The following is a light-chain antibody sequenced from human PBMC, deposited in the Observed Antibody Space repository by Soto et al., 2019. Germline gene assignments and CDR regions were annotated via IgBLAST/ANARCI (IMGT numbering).Light chain of an antibody. V-gene: IGLV2-14*01. CDR3: IAYTGSSTSYV. CDR1: SSDIGSYNH. Sequence: QSALTQPASVSGSPGQSITISCIGISSDIGSYNHVAWYQQFPGKSPKLTIYEVSSRPSGVSSRFSGSKSGNTASLTISGLQAEDEADYYCIAYTGSSTSYVFGSGTKLTVL. CDR2: EVS. J-gene: IGLJ1*01.